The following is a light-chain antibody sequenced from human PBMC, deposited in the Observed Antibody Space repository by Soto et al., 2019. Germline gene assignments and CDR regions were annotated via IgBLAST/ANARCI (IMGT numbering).Light chain of an antibody. V-gene: IGKV1-9*01. CDR1: QGISSY. CDR2: AAS. Sequence: IQLTQSPSSLSASVGDRVTITCRASQGISSYLALYHQKSGKAPKLLIYAASTLQSGVPARFSGSGSGTDVTLTISSLQPEDAATYYCQQLSGYPITFGQGTRLEIK. CDR3: QQLSGYPIT. J-gene: IGKJ5*01.